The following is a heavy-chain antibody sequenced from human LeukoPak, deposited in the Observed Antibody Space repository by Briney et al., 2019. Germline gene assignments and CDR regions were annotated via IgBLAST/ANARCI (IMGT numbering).Heavy chain of an antibody. Sequence: SETLSLTCTVSGGSISSYYWSWIRQPPGKGLEWIGYIYYSGNTNYNPSLKSRVTISVDTSKNQFSLKLSSVTAADTAVYYCARRTGIAVAGTRGAFDIWGQGTMVTVSS. CDR2: IYYSGNT. D-gene: IGHD6-19*01. J-gene: IGHJ3*02. CDR3: ARRTGIAVAGTRGAFDI. V-gene: IGHV4-59*08. CDR1: GGSISSYY.